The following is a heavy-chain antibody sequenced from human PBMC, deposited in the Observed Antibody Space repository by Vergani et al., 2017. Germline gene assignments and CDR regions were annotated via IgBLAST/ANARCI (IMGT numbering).Heavy chain of an antibody. CDR3: ARDCSGRRGY. CDR1: GYTFTVYY. J-gene: IGHJ4*02. Sequence: QVQLVQSGAEVKKPGASVKVSCKASGYTFTVYYMHWVRQAPGQGLEWMGWIYPNSGGTNYAQKFQGRVTMTRDTAISTAYMELSRLRSDDTAMYYCARDCSGRRGYWGQGTLVTVSS. CDR2: IYPNSGGT. D-gene: IGHD1-26*01. V-gene: IGHV1-2*02.